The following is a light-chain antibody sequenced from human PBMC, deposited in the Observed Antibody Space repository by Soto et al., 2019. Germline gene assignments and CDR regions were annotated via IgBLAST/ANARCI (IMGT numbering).Light chain of an antibody. CDR2: WAS. Sequence: DIVMTQSPDSLAVSLGERATINCKSSQSVLYSSNNKNYLAWYQQKAGQPPKMRIYWASTRESGVPDRFSGSGSGTDFTLTISSLQAEDVGVYYCQQYDSIPITFGQGTRLEIK. V-gene: IGKV4-1*01. CDR1: QSVLYSSNNKNY. CDR3: QQYDSIPIT. J-gene: IGKJ5*01.